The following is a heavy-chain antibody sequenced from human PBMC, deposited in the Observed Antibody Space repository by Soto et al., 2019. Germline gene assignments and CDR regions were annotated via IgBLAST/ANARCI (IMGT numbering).Heavy chain of an antibody. CDR1: GFTFSSYG. CDR3: ARAATTSWYLTKFYYGLDV. J-gene: IGHJ6*02. Sequence: GGSLRLSCAASGFTFSSYGMHWVRQAPGKGLEWVAVIWYDGSNKYYADSVKGRFTISRDNSKNTLYLQMNSLRAEDTAVYYCARAATTSWYLTKFYYGLDVWGQGTTVTVSS. V-gene: IGHV3-33*01. D-gene: IGHD6-13*01. CDR2: IWYDGSNK.